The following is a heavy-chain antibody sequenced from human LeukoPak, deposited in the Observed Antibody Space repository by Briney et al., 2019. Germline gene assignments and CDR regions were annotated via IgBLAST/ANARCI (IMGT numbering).Heavy chain of an antibody. J-gene: IGHJ5*02. Sequence: SETLSLTCTVSGGSISSGGYYWSWIRQPPGKGLEWIGEINHSGSTNYNPSLKSRVTISVDTSKNQFSLKLSSVTAADTAVYYCARDDSGFDPWGQGTLVTVSS. V-gene: IGHV4-30-4*08. CDR1: GGSISSGGYY. CDR3: ARDDSGFDP. CDR2: INHSGST. D-gene: IGHD5-18*01.